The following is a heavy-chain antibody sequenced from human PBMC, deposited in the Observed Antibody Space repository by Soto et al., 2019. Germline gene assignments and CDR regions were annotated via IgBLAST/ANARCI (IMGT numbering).Heavy chain of an antibody. Sequence: GASVKVSCKVSGYTLTELSMHWVRQAPGKGLEWMGGFDPEDGETIYAQKFQGRVTMTEDTSTDTAYMELRSLRSDDTAVYYCEIEGSSYYDSSGYPKEYGAFDIWGQGTMVTVSS. CDR3: EIEGSSYYDSSGYPKEYGAFDI. CDR2: FDPEDGET. V-gene: IGHV1-24*01. J-gene: IGHJ3*02. CDR1: GYTLTELS. D-gene: IGHD3-22*01.